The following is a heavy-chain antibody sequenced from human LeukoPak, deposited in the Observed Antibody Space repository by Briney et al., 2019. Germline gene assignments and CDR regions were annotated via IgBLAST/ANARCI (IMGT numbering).Heavy chain of an antibody. CDR3: ARGHFIVVVPAAISWFDP. CDR2: INHSGST. V-gene: IGHV4-34*01. CDR1: GGSFSGYY. J-gene: IGHJ5*02. D-gene: IGHD2-2*01. Sequence: SETLSLTCAVYGGSFSGYYWSRIRQPPGKGLEWMGEINHSGSTNYNPSLKSRVTISVDTSKNQFSLKLSSVTAADTAVYYCARGHFIVVVPAAISWFDPWGQGTLVTVSS.